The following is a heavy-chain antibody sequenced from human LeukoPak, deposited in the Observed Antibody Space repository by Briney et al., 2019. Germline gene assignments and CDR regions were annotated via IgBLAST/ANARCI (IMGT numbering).Heavy chain of an antibody. V-gene: IGHV1-58*01. CDR3: AADGPVTYYYYYGMDV. J-gene: IGHJ6*02. D-gene: IGHD5-18*01. Sequence: SVKVSCKASGFTFTSSAVQWVRQARGQRLEWIGWIVVGSGNTNYAQKFQERVTITRDMSTSTAYMELSGLRSEDTAVYYCAADGPVTYYYYYGMDVWGQGTTVTVSS. CDR2: IVVGSGNT. CDR1: GFTFTSSA.